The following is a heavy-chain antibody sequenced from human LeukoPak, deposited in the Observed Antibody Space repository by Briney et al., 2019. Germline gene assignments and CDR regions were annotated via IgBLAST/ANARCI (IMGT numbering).Heavy chain of an antibody. CDR3: ARLDGVWSGPYYKGYFEY. Sequence: GGSLRLSCAASEFIVSDNYMSWVRQAPGKGLEWVSVIYSGGTTYYADSVRGRFTISRDNSKNTLYLLMNSLRAEDTAVYYCARLDGVWSGPYYKGYFEYWGRGTLVTVSS. CDR1: EFIVSDNY. D-gene: IGHD3-3*01. V-gene: IGHV3-66*02. CDR2: IYSGGTT. J-gene: IGHJ4*02.